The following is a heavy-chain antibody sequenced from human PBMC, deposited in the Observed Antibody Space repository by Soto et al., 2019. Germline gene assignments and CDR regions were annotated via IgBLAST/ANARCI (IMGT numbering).Heavy chain of an antibody. CDR1: GGTMSRGGYD. J-gene: IGHJ5*02. V-gene: IGHV4-31*03. D-gene: IGHD2-15*01. Sequence: ALTCTVCGGTMSRGGYDGIWIRQHPGKGLEWIGYIYYSGSTYYNPSLKSRVTLSVDTSKYHFSLKLSSVTAAATSLYYCARLSRGSWFDPWGQRPLVTVSS. CDR2: IYYSGST. CDR3: ARLSRGSWFDP.